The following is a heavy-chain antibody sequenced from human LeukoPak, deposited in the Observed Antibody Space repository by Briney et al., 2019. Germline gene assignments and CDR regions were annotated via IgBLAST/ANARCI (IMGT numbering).Heavy chain of an antibody. Sequence: PGGSLRLSCAASGFTFSSYWVNWARQAPGKGLEWMASINHNGNVNYYVDSVKGRFTISRDNAKNSLYLQMSNLRAEDTAVYFCARGGGLDVWGQGATVTVSS. CDR1: GFTFSSYW. D-gene: IGHD3-16*01. CDR3: ARGGGLDV. J-gene: IGHJ6*02. V-gene: IGHV3-7*03. CDR2: INHNGNVN.